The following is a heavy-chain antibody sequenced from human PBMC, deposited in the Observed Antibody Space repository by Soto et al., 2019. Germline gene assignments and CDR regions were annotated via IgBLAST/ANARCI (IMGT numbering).Heavy chain of an antibody. Sequence: QVQLQQWGAGLLKPSETLSLTCAVSGGSFSGYYWSWIRQPPGKGLEWIGEINHSGSTNYNPSLKSRLTISVDTSKNQFSLKLISVAAADTAVYYCARPYSGYERGKRYWYFDLWGRGTLITVSS. D-gene: IGHD5-12*01. V-gene: IGHV4-34*02. CDR3: ARPYSGYERGKRYWYFDL. CDR1: GGSFSGYY. CDR2: INHSGST. J-gene: IGHJ2*01.